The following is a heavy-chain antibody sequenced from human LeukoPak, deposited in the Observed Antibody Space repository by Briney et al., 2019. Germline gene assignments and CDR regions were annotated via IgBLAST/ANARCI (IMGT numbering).Heavy chain of an antibody. D-gene: IGHD4-17*01. CDR3: ARGTTVTSGGDC. Sequence: PGGSLRLSWVASGFTFSSYGMNWVRQPPGKGLEWVSSISSSSSFIYYADSVKGRFTISRDKAEKSLYLQMNSLRVEDTAVYYCARGTTVTSGGDCWGQGTLVTVSS. J-gene: IGHJ4*02. CDR1: GFTFSSYG. V-gene: IGHV3-21*01. CDR2: ISSSSSFI.